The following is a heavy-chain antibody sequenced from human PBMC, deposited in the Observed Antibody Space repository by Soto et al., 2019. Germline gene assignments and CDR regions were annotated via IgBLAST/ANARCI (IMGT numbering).Heavy chain of an antibody. V-gene: IGHV4-31*03. J-gene: IGHJ4*02. D-gene: IGHD2-2*01. CDR3: ARSSTSANYFDY. CDR1: GGSISSGGYY. CDR2: IYYSGST. Sequence: QVQLQESGPGLVKPSQTLSLTCTVSGGSISSGGYYWSWIRQHPGKGLEWIGYIYYSGSTYYNPSLNSRVTISVDTSKNQFSLKLRSVPAADTAVYYCARSSTSANYFDYWGQGTLVTVSS.